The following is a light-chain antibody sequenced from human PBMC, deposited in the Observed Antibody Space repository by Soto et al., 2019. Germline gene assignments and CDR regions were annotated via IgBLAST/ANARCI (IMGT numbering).Light chain of an antibody. Sequence: QSALSQPASMSGSPGQSITISCTGTSSDVGGYNYVSWYRQYPGKAPKLIIYDVNNRPSEVSNRFSGSKSGNPASLTISGLQAEDEADYYCSSHSSSSTLVVFGGGTKLTVL. J-gene: IGLJ2*01. CDR1: SSDVGGYNY. CDR2: DVN. CDR3: SSHSSSSTLVV. V-gene: IGLV2-14*03.